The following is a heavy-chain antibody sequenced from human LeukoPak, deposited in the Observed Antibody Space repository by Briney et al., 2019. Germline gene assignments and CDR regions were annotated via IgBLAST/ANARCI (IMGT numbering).Heavy chain of an antibody. CDR3: ARDGGDIVVVPAAYDAFDI. Sequence: GASVKVSCKASGYTFTGYYMHWVRQAPGQGLEWMGGINPNSGGTNYAQKFPGRVTMTRDTSISTAYMELSRLRSDDTAVYYCARDGGDIVVVPAAYDAFDIWGQGTMVTVSS. D-gene: IGHD2-2*01. V-gene: IGHV1-2*02. CDR1: GYTFTGYY. CDR2: INPNSGGT. J-gene: IGHJ3*02.